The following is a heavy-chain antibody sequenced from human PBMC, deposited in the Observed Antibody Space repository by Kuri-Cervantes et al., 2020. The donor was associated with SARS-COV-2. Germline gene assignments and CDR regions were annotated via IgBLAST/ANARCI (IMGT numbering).Heavy chain of an antibody. J-gene: IGHJ4*02. V-gene: IGHV3-23*01. Sequence: GGSLRLCCAASGFTFSSYAMTWVRQAPGKGLEWVSGLGGSGDVTYYADSVKGRFTISRDNSKNTLYLQMNSLRAEDTAVYYCAKERRYSYGYLDYWGQGTLVTVSS. CDR3: AKERRYSYGYLDY. CDR2: LGGSGDVT. D-gene: IGHD5-18*01. CDR1: GFTFSSYA.